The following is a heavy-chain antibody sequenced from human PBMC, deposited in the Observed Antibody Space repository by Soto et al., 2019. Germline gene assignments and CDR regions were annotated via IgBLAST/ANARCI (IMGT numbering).Heavy chain of an antibody. CDR1: GFTFSSYW. CDR2: IRHSGGSK. Sequence: PGGSLRLSCAASGFTFSSYWMSWVRQAPGKGLEWVANIRHSGGSKYYVDSVKGRFTFSRDNAKNTLYLQMNSLRAEDTAVYYCAKDRSGDASRPDRIFDYWGQGTQVTVSS. V-gene: IGHV3-7*03. CDR3: AKDRSGDASRPDRIFDY. D-gene: IGHD1-26*01. J-gene: IGHJ4*02.